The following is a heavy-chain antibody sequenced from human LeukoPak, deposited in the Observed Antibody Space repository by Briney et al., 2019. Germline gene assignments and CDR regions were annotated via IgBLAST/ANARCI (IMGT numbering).Heavy chain of an antibody. Sequence: SVKVSCKASGGTFSSYAISWVRQAPGQGLEWMGRIIPILGIANYAQKFQGRVTITADKSTSTAYMELSSLRSEDTAVYYCASFSIAAAGIYYYGMDVWGQGTTATVSS. D-gene: IGHD6-13*01. CDR2: IIPILGIA. J-gene: IGHJ6*02. V-gene: IGHV1-69*04. CDR3: ASFSIAAAGIYYYGMDV. CDR1: GGTFSSYA.